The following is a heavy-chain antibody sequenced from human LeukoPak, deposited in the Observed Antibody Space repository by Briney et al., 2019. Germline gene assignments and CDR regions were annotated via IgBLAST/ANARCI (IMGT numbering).Heavy chain of an antibody. CDR2: ISYDGNHK. V-gene: IGHV3-30*18. Sequence: GGSLRLSCAASGFTFSSGMHWVRQAPGKGLEWVAVISYDGNHKYYGDSVKGRFTISRDNSRNTLYLRMDSLKTEDTAVYYCAKGGLHFNTCSFDYWGQGTLVTVSS. CDR3: AKGGLHFNTCSFDY. J-gene: IGHJ4*02. CDR1: GFTFSSG. D-gene: IGHD2-15*01.